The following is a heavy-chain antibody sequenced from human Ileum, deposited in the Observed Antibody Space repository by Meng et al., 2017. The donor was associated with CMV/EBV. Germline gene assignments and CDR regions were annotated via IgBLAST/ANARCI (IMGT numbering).Heavy chain of an antibody. D-gene: IGHD6-13*01. CDR2: ISDSGGNT. Sequence: GESLKISCAASGFTFSNYALSWVRQAPGKGLEWVSTISDSGGNTYYADSVKGRFTISRDNSKNTLYLQMNSLRAEDTAVYYCAKCRSGIAAALNYWGQGTLVTVSS. CDR3: AKCRSGIAAALNY. J-gene: IGHJ4*02. V-gene: IGHV3-23*01. CDR1: GFTFSNYA.